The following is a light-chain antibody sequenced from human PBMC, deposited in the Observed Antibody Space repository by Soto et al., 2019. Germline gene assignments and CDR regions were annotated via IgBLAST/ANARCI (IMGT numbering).Light chain of an antibody. V-gene: IGLV2-14*01. J-gene: IGLJ2*01. CDR2: DVS. CDR1: SSDVGGYNY. Sequence: QSVLTQPASVAGSPGKSITISCTGTSSDVGGYNYVSWYQQHPGKAPKLMIYDVSNRPSGVSNRFSGSKSGNTASLTISGLQSEDEADYYCSSYTSSSTLVVFCGGTKLTFL. CDR3: SSYTSSSTLVV.